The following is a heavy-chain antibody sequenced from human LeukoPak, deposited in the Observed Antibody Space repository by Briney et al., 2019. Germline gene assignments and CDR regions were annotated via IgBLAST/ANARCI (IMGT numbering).Heavy chain of an antibody. CDR1: GFTLGDYA. D-gene: IGHD3-3*01. Sequence: GRSLRLFCAASGFTLGDYALSWVRQAPGEGLEWLGLIRSKGYGGTTEYAASVKGRFHISRDDSKRIAYPQLNSLKTEHPAVYYCSRGTIFGVVVTYSSGIDVWGQGTTVTVSS. CDR2: IRSKGYGGTT. CDR3: SRGTIFGVVVTYSSGIDV. V-gene: IGHV3-49*04. J-gene: IGHJ6*02.